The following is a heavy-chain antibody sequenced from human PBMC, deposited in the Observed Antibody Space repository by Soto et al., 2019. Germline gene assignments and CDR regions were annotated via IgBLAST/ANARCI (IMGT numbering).Heavy chain of an antibody. CDR2: VSYDGNSK. CDR3: AKDLSNIGAALDY. D-gene: IGHD5-12*01. Sequence: QVQLVESGGGVVQPGRSLRLSCEASGFIFGSLGMHWVRQAPGKGLEWVALVSYDGNSKYYADSVKGRFTISRDNSKKQLSLQMNSLRAEDTAVYYCAKDLSNIGAALDYWGQGTLVTVSS. CDR1: GFIFGSLG. J-gene: IGHJ4*02. V-gene: IGHV3-30*18.